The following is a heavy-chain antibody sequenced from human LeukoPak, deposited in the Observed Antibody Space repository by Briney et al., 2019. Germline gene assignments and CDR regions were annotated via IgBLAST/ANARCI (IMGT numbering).Heavy chain of an antibody. CDR1: GFTFSGSA. J-gene: IGHJ4*02. CDR2: IRSKANSYAT. CDR3: TRLRWELLGGHDY. V-gene: IGHV3-73*01. D-gene: IGHD1-26*01. Sequence: PGGSLRLSCAASGFTFSGSAMHWVRQASGKGPEWVGRIRSKANSYATAYAASVKGRFTISRDDSKNTAYLQMNSLKTEDTAVYYCTRLRWELLGGHDYWGQGTLVTVSS.